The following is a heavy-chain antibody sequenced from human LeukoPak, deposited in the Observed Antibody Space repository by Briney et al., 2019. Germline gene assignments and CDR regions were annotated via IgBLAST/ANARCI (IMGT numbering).Heavy chain of an antibody. CDR3: ARAGGYGSGTQNWFDP. Sequence: PSETLSLTCTVSGGSISSSYWSWIRQPPGTGLEWIGYISYSGSTNYNPSLKSRVTVSLDTSKNQFSLKLSSVTAADTAVYYCARAGGYGSGTQNWFDPWGQGTLVTVSS. CDR1: GGSISSSY. CDR2: ISYSGST. D-gene: IGHD3-10*01. J-gene: IGHJ5*02. V-gene: IGHV4-59*08.